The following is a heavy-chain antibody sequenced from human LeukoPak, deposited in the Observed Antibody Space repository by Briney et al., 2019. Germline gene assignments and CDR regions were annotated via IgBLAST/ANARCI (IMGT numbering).Heavy chain of an antibody. Sequence: SETLSLTCTVSGGSISSSSYYWGWIRQPPGKGLEWIGSIYYSGSTYYNPSLKGRVTISVDTSKNQFSLKLSSVTAADTAVYYCARDPGPITMVRGVILAQRGDAFDIWGQGTMVTVSS. CDR1: GGSISSSSYY. D-gene: IGHD3-10*01. J-gene: IGHJ3*02. CDR2: IYYSGST. V-gene: IGHV4-39*07. CDR3: ARDPGPITMVRGVILAQRGDAFDI.